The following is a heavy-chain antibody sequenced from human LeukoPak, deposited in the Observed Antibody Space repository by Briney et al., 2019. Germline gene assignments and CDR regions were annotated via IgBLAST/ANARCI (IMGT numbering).Heavy chain of an antibody. Sequence: PGGSLRLSCAASGLTFSSYAMSWVRQAPGRGLEWISSISGSGTYTYYIDSVKGRFTISRDNSNNTLYLQMNSLRAEDTAVYYCARRAGAYSHPYDYWGQGTLVTVSS. CDR3: ARRAGAYSHPYDY. J-gene: IGHJ4*02. CDR2: ISGSGTYT. V-gene: IGHV3-23*01. D-gene: IGHD4/OR15-4a*01. CDR1: GLTFSSYA.